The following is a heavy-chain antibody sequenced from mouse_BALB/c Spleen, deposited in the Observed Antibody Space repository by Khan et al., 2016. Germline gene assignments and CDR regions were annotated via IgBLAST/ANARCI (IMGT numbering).Heavy chain of an antibody. J-gene: IGHJ3*01. Sequence: EVQLQESGPGLVRPSQSLSLTCTVTGYSITSDYAWNWIRQFPGKKLEWMGYISYSGTTSYNPSLKSRVSITRDTSKNQFFLQLTPVTTEDTATYCCTTRHYYGSSSFAYWGQGTLVTVS. CDR3: TTRHYYGSSSFAY. CDR1: GYSITSDYA. CDR2: ISYSGTT. V-gene: IGHV3-2*02. D-gene: IGHD1-1*01.